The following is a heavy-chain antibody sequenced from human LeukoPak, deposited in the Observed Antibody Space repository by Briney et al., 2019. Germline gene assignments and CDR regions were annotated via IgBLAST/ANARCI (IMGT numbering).Heavy chain of an antibody. Sequence: ASVKVSCKASGYTFTSYYMHWVRQAPGQGLEWMGIINPSGGSTSYAQKFQGRVTMTRDTSTSTVYMELSSLSSEDTAVYYCAGGPGHMTTVKGYYYYGMDVWGQGTTVTVSS. D-gene: IGHD4-17*01. CDR3: AGGPGHMTTVKGYYYYGMDV. CDR1: GYTFTSYY. J-gene: IGHJ6*02. CDR2: INPSGGST. V-gene: IGHV1-46*01.